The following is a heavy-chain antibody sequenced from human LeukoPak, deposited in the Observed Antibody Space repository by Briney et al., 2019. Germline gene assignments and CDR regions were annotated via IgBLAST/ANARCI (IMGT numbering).Heavy chain of an antibody. D-gene: IGHD2-15*01. J-gene: IGHJ6*03. CDR1: GFSFSSYA. CDR2: ISGSGGST. V-gene: IGHV3-23*01. Sequence: PGGSLRLSCAASGFSFSSYAMSWVRQAPGKGLEWVSAISGSGGSTSHADSVKGRFTISRDNSKNTLYLQMNSLRAEDTAVYYCAKGVCGGGSCYPGYYMDVWGKGTTVTVSS. CDR3: AKGVCGGGSCYPGYYMDV.